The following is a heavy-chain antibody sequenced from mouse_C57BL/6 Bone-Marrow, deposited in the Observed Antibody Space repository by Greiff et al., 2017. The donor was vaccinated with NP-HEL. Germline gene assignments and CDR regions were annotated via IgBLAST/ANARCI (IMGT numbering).Heavy chain of an antibody. J-gene: IGHJ3*01. CDR3: AGGGIYYDYAWFAY. Sequence: VQLQQSGAELVRPGTSVKVSCKASGYAFTNYLIEWVKQRPGQGLEWIGVINPGSGGTNYNEKFKGKATLTADKSSSTAYMQLSSLTSEDSAVYFCAGGGIYYDYAWFAYWGQGTRVTVSA. D-gene: IGHD2-4*01. CDR1: GYAFTNYL. V-gene: IGHV1-54*01. CDR2: INPGSGGT.